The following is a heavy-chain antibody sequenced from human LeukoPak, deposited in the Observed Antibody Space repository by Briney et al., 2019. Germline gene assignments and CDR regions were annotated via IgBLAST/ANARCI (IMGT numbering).Heavy chain of an antibody. CDR1: GFDFSSNW. Sequence: GGSLRLSCAASGFDFSSNWMHWVRHAPGQGLVWVSRIKGDGISTNYADSVKGRFTISRDIAKNTLYLQMNSLRAEDTAVYYCARDPLYDSSGLDYWGQGTLVTVSS. D-gene: IGHD3-22*01. CDR2: IKGDGIST. J-gene: IGHJ4*02. CDR3: ARDPLYDSSGLDY. V-gene: IGHV3-74*01.